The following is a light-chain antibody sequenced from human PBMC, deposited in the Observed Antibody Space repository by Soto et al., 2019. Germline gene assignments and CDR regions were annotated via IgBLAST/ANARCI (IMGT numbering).Light chain of an antibody. CDR3: QQYVSSPHT. J-gene: IGKJ2*01. V-gene: IGKV3-20*01. CDR2: GAS. CDR1: QSVSSSY. Sequence: ETVLTQSPGTLSLSPGERATLSCRASQSVSSSYLAWYQQKPGQAPRLLIYGASSRATGIPDRFSGSGSGTDFTLTISRLEPEDFAVYYCQQYVSSPHTFGQGTKLQIK.